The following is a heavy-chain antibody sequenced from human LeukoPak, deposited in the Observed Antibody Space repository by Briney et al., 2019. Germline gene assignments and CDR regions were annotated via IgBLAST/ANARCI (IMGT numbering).Heavy chain of an antibody. D-gene: IGHD2-21*02. CDR2: ISYDGSNK. CDR1: GFTFSTYG. CDR3: AKDRCGSRGGDCSYFDY. V-gene: IGHV3-30*18. J-gene: IGHJ4*02. Sequence: PGGSLRLSCAASGFTFSTYGMHWVRQAPGKGLEWVAVISYDGSNKYYADSVKGRFTISRDNSKNTLYLQMNSLRAEDTAVYYCAKDRCGSRGGDCSYFDYWGQGTLVTVSS.